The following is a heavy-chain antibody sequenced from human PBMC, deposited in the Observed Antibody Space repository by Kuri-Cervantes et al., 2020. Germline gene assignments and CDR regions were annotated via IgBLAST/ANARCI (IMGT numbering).Heavy chain of an antibody. CDR3: ARDGRSTLTGRGAFNI. Sequence: SETLSLTCAVYGGSFSGYFWSWIRQPPGKGLEWIGEINHSGSTNYNPSLKSRVTISVDKSKNQFSLKLSSVTAADTAVYYCARDGRSTLTGRGAFNIWGQGTMVTVSS. CDR1: GGSFSGYF. V-gene: IGHV4-34*01. J-gene: IGHJ3*02. D-gene: IGHD4-17*01. CDR2: INHSGST.